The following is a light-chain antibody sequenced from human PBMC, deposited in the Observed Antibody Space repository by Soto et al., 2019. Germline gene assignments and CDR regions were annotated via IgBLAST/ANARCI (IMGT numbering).Light chain of an antibody. CDR2: EVT. Sequence: QSALTQPASVSGSPGQSITISCTGTSGDIGSYTYVSWYQQYPGKAPKLLISEVTQRPSGVSNRFSGSKSGNTASLTSSGLQAEDEAHYYCSSYTTNSPPVVFGGGTKLTVL. J-gene: IGLJ2*01. V-gene: IGLV2-14*01. CDR3: SSYTTNSPPVV. CDR1: SGDIGSYTY.